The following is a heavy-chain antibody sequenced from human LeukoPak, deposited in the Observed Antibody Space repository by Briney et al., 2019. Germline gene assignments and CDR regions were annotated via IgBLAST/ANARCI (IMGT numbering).Heavy chain of an antibody. V-gene: IGHV3-21*06. CDR1: GFTFNSYS. J-gene: IGHJ6*02. D-gene: IGHD1-1*01. Sequence: KPGGSLRLSCAASGFTFNSYSMNWVRQAPGKGLEWVSSISSSSSGSIYYADSVKGRFTVARDSVKNSLYLYMNSLSAEDTAVYYCARGSGTTQIYYYYYGMDVWGQGTTVTVSS. CDR2: ISSSSSGSI. CDR3: ARGSGTTQIYYYYYGMDV.